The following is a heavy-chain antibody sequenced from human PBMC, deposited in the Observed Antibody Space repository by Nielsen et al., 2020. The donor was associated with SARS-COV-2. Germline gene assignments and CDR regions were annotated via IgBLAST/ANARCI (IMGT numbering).Heavy chain of an antibody. CDR2: ISSSSSYI. J-gene: IGHJ5*02. D-gene: IGHD4-17*01. V-gene: IGHV3-21*04. CDR3: AKDSWDGDYVGWFDP. CDR1: GFTFSSYS. Sequence: GESLKISCAASGFTFSSYSMNWVRQAPGKGLEWVSSISSSSSYIYYADSVKGRFTISRDNAKNSLYLQMNSLRAEDTALYYCAKDSWDGDYVGWFDPWGQGTLVTVSS.